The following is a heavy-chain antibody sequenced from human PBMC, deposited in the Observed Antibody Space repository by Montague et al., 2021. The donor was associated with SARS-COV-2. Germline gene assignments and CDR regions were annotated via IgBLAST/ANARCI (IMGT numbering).Heavy chain of an antibody. D-gene: IGHD3-10*01. CDR3: ARTYYYGSVVWFDP. J-gene: IGHJ5*02. CDR1: GDSISSYY. V-gene: IGHV4-59*08. Sequence: SETLSLTCVVSGDSISSYYWSWIRQPPGKGLEWIGYIYYSGSTNYNPSLKSRVTISVDTSKNQFSLKLSSVTAADTAVYYCARTYYYGSVVWFDPWGQGTLVTVSS. CDR2: IYYSGST.